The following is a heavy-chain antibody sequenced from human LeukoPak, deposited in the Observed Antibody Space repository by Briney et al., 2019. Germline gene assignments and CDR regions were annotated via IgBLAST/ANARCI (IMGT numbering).Heavy chain of an antibody. D-gene: IGHD2-2*01. CDR3: ATGDVVVPTAAQRPLDY. J-gene: IGHJ4*02. CDR2: IYTSGCTSGST. CDR1: GGSISSGNYY. V-gene: IGHV4-61*02. Sequence: PSETLSLTCTVSGGSISSGNYYWSWIRQPAGKGLEYIGRIYTSGCTSGSTYYNPSLKSRVTMSIDTSKNQFSLNLSSVTAADTAAYYCATGDVVVPTAAQRPLDYWGQGTLVTVSS.